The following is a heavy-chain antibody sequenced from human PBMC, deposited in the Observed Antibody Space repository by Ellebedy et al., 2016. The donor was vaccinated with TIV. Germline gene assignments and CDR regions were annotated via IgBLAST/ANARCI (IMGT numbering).Heavy chain of an antibody. J-gene: IGHJ6*02. Sequence: GGSLRLXXAASGFTFSSYAMSWVRQAPGKGLEWVSAISGSGGSTYYADSVKGRFTISRDNSKNTLYLQMNSLRAEDTAVYYCAKEGGSGWYSAGYYGMDVWGQGTTVTVSS. CDR1: GFTFSSYA. CDR3: AKEGGSGWYSAGYYGMDV. D-gene: IGHD6-19*01. CDR2: ISGSGGST. V-gene: IGHV3-23*01.